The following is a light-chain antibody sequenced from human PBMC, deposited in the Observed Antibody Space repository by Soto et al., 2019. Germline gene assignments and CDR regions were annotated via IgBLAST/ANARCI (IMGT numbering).Light chain of an antibody. V-gene: IGKV2-28*01. J-gene: IGKJ5*01. CDR3: MQALQTPIT. CDR2: LGS. Sequence: DIVMTQSPLSLPVTPGEPASISCRSSQSLLHSNGNIYLDWYLQRPGQSPQLLIYLGSNRASGVPDRFSGSGSGTDFTLKISRVEAEDVGVYYCMQALQTPITFGQGTRLEIK. CDR1: QSLLHSNGNIY.